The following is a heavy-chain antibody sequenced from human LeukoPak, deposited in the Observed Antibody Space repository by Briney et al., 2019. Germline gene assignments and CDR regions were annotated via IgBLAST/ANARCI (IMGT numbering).Heavy chain of an antibody. CDR3: AKDVGSFLDY. CDR2: ISGSGTNT. D-gene: IGHD2-15*01. Sequence: PGGSLRLSCAASGFSFSSYEMNWVRQAPGKGLEWVSVISGSGTNTYYADSVKGRFTVSRDNSKNTLYLQMNSLRAEDTAVYYCAKDVGSFLDYWGQGTLVTVSS. J-gene: IGHJ4*02. V-gene: IGHV3-23*01. CDR1: GFSFSSYE.